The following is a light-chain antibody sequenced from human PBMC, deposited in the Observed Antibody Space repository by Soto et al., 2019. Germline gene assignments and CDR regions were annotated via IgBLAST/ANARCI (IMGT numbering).Light chain of an antibody. J-gene: IGKJ3*01. CDR2: GAS. Sequence: EVVLTQSPGTLSLSPGERATLSCRASQSVSSSSLAWYQQKPGQAPRLLIHGASSRATGIADRFSGSGSGTDFTLTISRLEPGDFAVYYCQQYGSSPFAFGPGTKVDIK. CDR1: QSVSSSS. V-gene: IGKV3-20*01. CDR3: QQYGSSPFA.